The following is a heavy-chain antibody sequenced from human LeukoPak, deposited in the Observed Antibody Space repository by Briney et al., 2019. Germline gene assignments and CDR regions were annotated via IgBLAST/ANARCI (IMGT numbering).Heavy chain of an antibody. Sequence: PSETLSLTCTVSGVSISSYYWSRIRQPPGKGLEWIAFLHYSGSTNGNPSLKSRVTTSLDTSKNQVFLELTSVTAADTAVYYCARHWDYDGSPHDAFDVWGQGTMVTVSS. J-gene: IGHJ3*01. D-gene: IGHD3-22*01. CDR1: GVSISSYY. CDR3: ARHWDYDGSPHDAFDV. V-gene: IGHV4-59*08. CDR2: LHYSGST.